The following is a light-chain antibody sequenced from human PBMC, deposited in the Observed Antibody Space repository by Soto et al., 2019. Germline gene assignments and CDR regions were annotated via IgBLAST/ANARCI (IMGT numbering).Light chain of an antibody. CDR3: QSYDSKLRGVV. Sequence: QSVLTQPPSVSAAPGQRVTISCTGSSSNIGAGFDVHWYQQFPGTAPKLPIFGNNNRPSGVPDRFSGSKSGTSASLAIAGLQAEDEADYYCQSYDSKLRGVVFGGGTKLTVL. CDR2: GNN. J-gene: IGLJ2*01. V-gene: IGLV1-40*01. CDR1: SSNIGAGFD.